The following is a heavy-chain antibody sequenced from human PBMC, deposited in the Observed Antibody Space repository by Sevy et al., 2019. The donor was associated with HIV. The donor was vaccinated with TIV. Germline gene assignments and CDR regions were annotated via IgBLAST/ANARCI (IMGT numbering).Heavy chain of an antibody. CDR3: ATTKDYYDSSAYPVDY. J-gene: IGHJ4*02. CDR1: GYTLTAFA. V-gene: IGHV1-24*01. CDR2: FDPEDDER. D-gene: IGHD3-22*01. Sequence: ASVKVSCKVSGYTLTAFAMHWVRQAPGKGLEWMGTFDPEDDERIYAQKFQGRVSMTEDTSADTAYMELGSLRSEDTAIYYCATTKDYYDSSAYPVDYWGQGTLVTVSS.